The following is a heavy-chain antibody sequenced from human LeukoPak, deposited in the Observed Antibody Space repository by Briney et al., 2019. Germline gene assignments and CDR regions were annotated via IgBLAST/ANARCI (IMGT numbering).Heavy chain of an antibody. V-gene: IGHV4-30-2*01. CDR2: IYFSEST. CDR3: ARNHLATGVFDY. CDR1: GESISGPGYA. J-gene: IGHJ4*02. Sequence: SQTLSLTCGVSGESISGPGYAWSWIRQPPGKGLEWIGYIYFSESTYYSPSLKSRVSISLDRFKNQFSLKLTSVAAADTAVYFCARNHLATGVFDYWGQGALVTVSS. D-gene: IGHD5-12*01.